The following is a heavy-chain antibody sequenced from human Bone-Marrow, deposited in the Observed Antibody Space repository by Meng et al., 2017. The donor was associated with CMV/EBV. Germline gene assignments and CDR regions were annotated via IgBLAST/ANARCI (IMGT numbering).Heavy chain of an antibody. CDR3: ARTWYYYDFWSGYLYYYGMDV. D-gene: IGHD3-3*01. CDR2: IYYSGST. CDR1: GGSISSYY. J-gene: IGHJ6*02. V-gene: IGHV4-59*12. Sequence: SETLSLTCTVSGGSISSYYWSWIRQPPGKGLEWIGYIYYSGSTNYNPSLKSRVTISVDTSKNQFSLKLSSVTAADTAVYYCARTWYYYDFWSGYLYYYGMDVWGQGTTVTVSS.